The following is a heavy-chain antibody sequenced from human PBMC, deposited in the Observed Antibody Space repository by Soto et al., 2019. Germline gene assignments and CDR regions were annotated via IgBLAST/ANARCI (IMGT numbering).Heavy chain of an antibody. CDR1: GYTLTGSS. Sequence: ASLKVSCKVSGYTLTGSSMHWVRQAPGRGLEWMGGFDPEDGDTVYAQSFQGRVTMTEDSSTDTAYMELNSLTSADTAVYYCATLNPYFDFWGQGTPVTVSS. CDR2: FDPEDGDT. J-gene: IGHJ4*02. V-gene: IGHV1-24*01. CDR3: ATLNPYFDF.